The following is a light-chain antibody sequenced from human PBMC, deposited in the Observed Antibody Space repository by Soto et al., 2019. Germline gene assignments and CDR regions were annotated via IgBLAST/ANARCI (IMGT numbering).Light chain of an antibody. V-gene: IGLV1-44*01. CDR3: ASWDDSLNIWV. CDR2: KTD. Sequence: QSVLTQPPSASGNPGQRVTISCSGSSANLARNSVNWYQQFPGTAPKLLIHKTDQRPSGVPDRLSGSKSGTSASLAITGLQSEDEGDYYCASWDDSLNIWVFGGGTKLTVL. J-gene: IGLJ3*02. CDR1: SANLARNS.